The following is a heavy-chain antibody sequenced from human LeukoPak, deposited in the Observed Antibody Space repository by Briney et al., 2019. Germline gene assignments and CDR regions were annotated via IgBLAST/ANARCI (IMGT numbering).Heavy chain of an antibody. Sequence: SETLSLTCTVSGGSISSYYWGWIRLPPGKGLEWIGYIPYSGSTTYIPSLKSRVTILVDTSKNQFSLKLSSVTAADTAVYYCVRITQGTIDYWGRGTLVTVSS. J-gene: IGHJ4*02. CDR2: IPYSGST. D-gene: IGHD3-10*01. CDR3: VRITQGTIDY. V-gene: IGHV4-59*01. CDR1: GGSISSYY.